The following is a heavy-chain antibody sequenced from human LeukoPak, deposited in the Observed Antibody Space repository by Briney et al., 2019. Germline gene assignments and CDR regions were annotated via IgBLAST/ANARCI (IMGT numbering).Heavy chain of an antibody. Sequence: ASVKVSCKASGYTFTSYGISWVRQAPGQGLEWMGSISAYNGNTNYAQKLQGRVTMTTDTSTSTAYMELRSLRSDDTAVYYGAREVGYSYGWGPYYYYYYMDVWGKGTTVTVSS. CDR3: AREVGYSYGWGPYYYYYYMDV. J-gene: IGHJ6*03. CDR2: ISAYNGNT. V-gene: IGHV1-18*01. CDR1: GYTFTSYG. D-gene: IGHD5-18*01.